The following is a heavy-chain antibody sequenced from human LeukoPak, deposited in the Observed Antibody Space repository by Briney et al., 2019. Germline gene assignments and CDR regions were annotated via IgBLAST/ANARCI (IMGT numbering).Heavy chain of an antibody. CDR1: GFTFSSYG. CDR2: IRYDGSNK. D-gene: IGHD2-2*01. CDR3: AKGGCWSSTSCPHQHQRLN. Sequence: GGSLRLSCAASGFTFSSYGMHWVRQAPGKGLEWVAFIRYDGSNKYYADSVKGRFTISRDNSKNTLYLQMNSLRAEDTAVYYCAKGGCWSSTSCPHQHQRLNWGQGTLVTVSS. V-gene: IGHV3-30*02. J-gene: IGHJ4*02.